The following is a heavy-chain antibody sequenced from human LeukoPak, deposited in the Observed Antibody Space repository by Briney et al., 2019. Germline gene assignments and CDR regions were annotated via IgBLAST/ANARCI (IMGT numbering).Heavy chain of an antibody. Sequence: PGRSLRLSCAASGFTFRTYAMHWVRQAPGKGLEWVAVISYDGSSKYYADSVKGRFTISRDNSKNPLYLQMNSLRAEDTAVYYCARTIVILPAGIDDRHFDYWGQGTLVTVSS. CDR1: GFTFRTYA. CDR3: ARTIVILPAGIDDRHFDY. CDR2: ISYDGSSK. J-gene: IGHJ4*02. V-gene: IGHV3-30-3*01. D-gene: IGHD2-2*02.